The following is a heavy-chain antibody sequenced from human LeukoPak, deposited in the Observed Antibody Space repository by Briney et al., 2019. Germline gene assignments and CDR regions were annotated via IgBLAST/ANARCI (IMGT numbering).Heavy chain of an antibody. CDR1: GFTFSSYP. CDR3: ARVQLWPVGNWFDP. D-gene: IGHD5-18*01. V-gene: IGHV3-23*01. J-gene: IGHJ5*02. Sequence: GGSLRLSCAASGFTFSSYPLSWVRQAPGKGLEWVSAISGSGGRTYYADSVKGRFTISRDNSKNTLYLQMNSLRAEDTAVYYCARVQLWPVGNWFDPWGQGTLVTVSS. CDR2: ISGSGGRT.